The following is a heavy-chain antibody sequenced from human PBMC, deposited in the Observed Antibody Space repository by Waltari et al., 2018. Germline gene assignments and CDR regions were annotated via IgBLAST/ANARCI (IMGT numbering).Heavy chain of an antibody. CDR2: INPNSGGT. D-gene: IGHD6-19*01. V-gene: IGHV1-2*06. Sequence: QVQLVQSGAEVKKPGASVKVSCKASGYTFTGYYMHWVRQAPGQGLEWMGRINPNSGGTNNAQKFKGRVTMTRDTSISTAYMELSRLRSDDTAVYYCAAKPDIAVAGFDYWGQGTLVTVSS. CDR1: GYTFTGYY. CDR3: AAKPDIAVAGFDY. J-gene: IGHJ4*02.